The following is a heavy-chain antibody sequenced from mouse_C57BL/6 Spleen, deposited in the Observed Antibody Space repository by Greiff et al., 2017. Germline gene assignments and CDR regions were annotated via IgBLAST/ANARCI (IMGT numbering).Heavy chain of an antibody. D-gene: IGHD1-1*01. CDR1: GYTFTSYW. V-gene: IGHV1-69*01. Sequence: QVQLQQSGAELVMPGASVKLSCKASGYTFTSYWMHWVKQRPGQGLEWIGEIDPSDSYTNYNQKFKGKSTLTVDKSSSTAYMQLSSLTSEDSAVYYCARRGSVVADYWGQGTTLTVSS. CDR3: ARRGSVVADY. CDR2: IDPSDSYT. J-gene: IGHJ2*01.